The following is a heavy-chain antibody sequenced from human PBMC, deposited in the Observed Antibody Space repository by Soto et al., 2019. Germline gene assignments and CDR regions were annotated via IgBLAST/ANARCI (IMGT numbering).Heavy chain of an antibody. V-gene: IGHV4-30-4*01. J-gene: IGHJ5*02. CDR2: IYYSGST. CDR3: ASAHYCTNGVCSIYRIFDP. D-gene: IGHD2-8*01. CDR1: GGSISSGDYY. Sequence: SETLSLTCTVSGGSISSGDYYWSWIRQPPGKGLEWIGYIYYSGSTYYNPSLKSRVTISVDTSKNQFSLKLSSVTAADTAVYCCASAHYCTNGVCSIYRIFDPWGQGTLVTVSS.